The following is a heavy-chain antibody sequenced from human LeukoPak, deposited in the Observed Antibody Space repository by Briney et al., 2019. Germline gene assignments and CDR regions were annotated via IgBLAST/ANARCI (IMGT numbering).Heavy chain of an antibody. CDR2: IRYDGSNK. Sequence: SGGSLRPSCAASGFTFSSYGMHWVRQAPGKGLEWVAFIRYDGSNKYYADSVKGRFTISRDNSKNTLYLQMNSLRAEDTAVYYCAKPNRYGDYSFFGVWGQGTLVTVSS. D-gene: IGHD4-17*01. J-gene: IGHJ4*02. V-gene: IGHV3-30*02. CDR1: GFTFSSYG. CDR3: AKPNRYGDYSFFGV.